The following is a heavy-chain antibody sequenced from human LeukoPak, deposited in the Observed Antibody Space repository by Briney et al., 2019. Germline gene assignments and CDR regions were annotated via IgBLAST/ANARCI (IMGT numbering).Heavy chain of an antibody. Sequence: KPSETLSLTCTVSGGSISSYYWSWIRQPAGKGLEWIGRIYTSGSTNYNPSLKSRVTMSVDTSKNQFSLKLSSVTAADTAVYYCARDRYCSSTSCYSRAFDIWGQGTMVTVSS. CDR3: ARDRYCSSTSCYSRAFDI. CDR1: GGSISSYY. CDR2: IYTSGST. V-gene: IGHV4-4*07. D-gene: IGHD2-2*02. J-gene: IGHJ3*02.